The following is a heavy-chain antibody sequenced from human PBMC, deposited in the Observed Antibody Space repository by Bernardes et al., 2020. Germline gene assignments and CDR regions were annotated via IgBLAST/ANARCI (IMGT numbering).Heavy chain of an antibody. CDR2: IYNSGNT. V-gene: IGHV4-59*01. J-gene: IGHJ6*02. D-gene: IGHD3-3*01. CDR3: ARERSLGVALGVVYYYGMDV. Sequence: SETLSLTCSVSGGSISNDNWNWVRQPPGKGLEWIGYIYNSGNTNYNPSLESRVTISVDTSKNQVSLKLRSVTAADTAVYYCARERSLGVALGVVYYYGMDVWGQGTTVTVSS. CDR1: GGSISNDN.